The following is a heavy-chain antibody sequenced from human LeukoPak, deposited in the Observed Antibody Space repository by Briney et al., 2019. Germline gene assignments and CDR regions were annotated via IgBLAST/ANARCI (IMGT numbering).Heavy chain of an antibody. D-gene: IGHD3-22*01. CDR2: IYYSGST. CDR3: ARTILEYYYDSNGRYCFDY. CDR1: GGSLSSFY. Sequence: PSETLSLTCTVSGGSLSSFYWSWIRQPPGKGLEWIGYIYYSGSTNYNPSLESRVTISVDTSKNQFSLKLSSVTAADTAVYYCARTILEYYYDSNGRYCFDYWGQGTLVTVSS. J-gene: IGHJ4*02. V-gene: IGHV4-59*01.